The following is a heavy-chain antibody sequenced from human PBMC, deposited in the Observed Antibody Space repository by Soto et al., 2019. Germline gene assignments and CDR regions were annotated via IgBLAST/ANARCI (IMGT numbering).Heavy chain of an antibody. J-gene: IGHJ4*02. CDR1: GFSLRTSGVG. D-gene: IGHD6-25*01. Sequence: GPTLVNPTQTLTLTCTFSGFSLRTSGVGVGWIRQPPGKAPEWPALIYWNDDKRYSPSLKSRLTITKDTSKNQVVLTMTDMDPVDTGTYYCAQRLGSRGSFDYWGQGSLVTVSS. CDR2: IYWNDDK. V-gene: IGHV2-5*01. CDR3: AQRLGSRGSFDY.